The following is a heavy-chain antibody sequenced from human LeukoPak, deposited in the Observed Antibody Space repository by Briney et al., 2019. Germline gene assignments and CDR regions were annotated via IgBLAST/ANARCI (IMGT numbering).Heavy chain of an antibody. CDR1: GGSISQYY. J-gene: IGHJ2*01. CDR3: ARVKDFAYSFFDL. V-gene: IGHV4-59*01. CDR2: VYRSGNT. Sequence: PSETLSLTCTLSGGSISQYYWSWIRQPPGKGPEWIGYVYRSGNTNYNPSLKSRVTISVDTSKNHFSLNLTSVTAADTAMYYCARVKDFAYSFFDLWGRGTLVTVSS.